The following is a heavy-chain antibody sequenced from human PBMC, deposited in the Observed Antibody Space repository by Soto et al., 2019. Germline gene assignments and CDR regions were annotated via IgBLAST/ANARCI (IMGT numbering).Heavy chain of an antibody. CDR3: ARDRGYGDYESAFDI. J-gene: IGHJ3*02. V-gene: IGHV3-7*01. Sequence: GALSLSCAASGFTFSRYWMSWVRQAPGKGLEWVANIKQDGSEKYYVDSVKGRFTISRDNAKNSLYLQMNSLRAEDTAVFYCARDRGYGDYESAFDIWGQGTMVTVSS. CDR2: IKQDGSEK. CDR1: GFTFSRYW. D-gene: IGHD4-17*01.